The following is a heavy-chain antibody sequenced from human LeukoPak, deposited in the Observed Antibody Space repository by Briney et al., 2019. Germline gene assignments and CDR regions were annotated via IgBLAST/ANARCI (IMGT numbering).Heavy chain of an antibody. CDR2: IIPILGIA. V-gene: IGHV1-69*04. CDR1: GGTFSSYA. CDR3: ARDSPPYAYSGYDWSSPLDYYFDY. Sequence: SVKLSCKASGGTFSSYAISWVRQAPGQGLEWMGRIIPILGIANYAQKFQGRVTITADKSTSTAYMELSSLRSEDTAVYYCARDSPPYAYSGYDWSSPLDYYFDYWGQGTLVTVSS. D-gene: IGHD5-12*01. J-gene: IGHJ4*02.